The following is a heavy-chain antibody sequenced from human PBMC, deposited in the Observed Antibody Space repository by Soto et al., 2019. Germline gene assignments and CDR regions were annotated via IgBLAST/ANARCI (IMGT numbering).Heavy chain of an antibody. V-gene: IGHV3-21*01. D-gene: IGHD3-3*01. CDR2: ISSSSSYI. Sequence: GGSLRLSCAASGFTFSSYSMNWVRQAPGKGLEWVSSISSSSSYIYYADSVKGRFTISRDNAKNSLYLQMNSLRAEDTAVYYCASGVFGPLSFPSYFDYWGQGTLVTVSS. CDR1: GFTFSSYS. J-gene: IGHJ4*02. CDR3: ASGVFGPLSFPSYFDY.